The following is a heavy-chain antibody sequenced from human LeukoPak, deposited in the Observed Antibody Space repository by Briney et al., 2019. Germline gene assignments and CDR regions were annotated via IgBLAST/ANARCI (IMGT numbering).Heavy chain of an antibody. CDR2: INHSGST. CDR1: GGSFSGYY. J-gene: IGHJ4*02. Sequence: SETLSLTCAVYGGSFSGYYWSWIRQPPGKGLEGIGEINHSGSTNYNPSPKSRVTISVDTSKNPFSLKLSSVTAADTAVYYCAREKGVVPAAIEFDYWGQGTLVTVSS. V-gene: IGHV4-34*01. CDR3: AREKGVVPAAIEFDY. D-gene: IGHD2-2*01.